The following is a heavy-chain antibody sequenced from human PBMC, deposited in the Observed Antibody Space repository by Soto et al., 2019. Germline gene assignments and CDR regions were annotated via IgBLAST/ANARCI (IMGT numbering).Heavy chain of an antibody. CDR1: GFTVSSNY. V-gene: IGHV3-53*01. D-gene: IGHD4-17*01. CDR2: IYGGGST. CDR3: AKNSYGDSWNFGLDV. J-gene: IGHJ6*02. Sequence: PGGSLRLSCATSGFTVSSNYMRWVRQAPGKGLEWVSIIYGGGSTYYVHSVKGRFTISRDNSKNTLYLQMNSLRTEDTAAYYCAKNSYGDSWNFGLDVWGQGTTVTVSS.